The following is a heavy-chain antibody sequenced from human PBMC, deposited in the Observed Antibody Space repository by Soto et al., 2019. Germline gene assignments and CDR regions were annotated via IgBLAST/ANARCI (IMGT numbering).Heavy chain of an antibody. Sequence: PGESLKISCKGSGYSFISYWSVCVRQMPGKGLEWMGIIYPGDSDTRYSPSFQGQVTISADKSISTAYLQWSSLKASDTAMYYCAKITMVRGHDAFDIWGKGKLVTVSS. J-gene: IGHJ3*02. CDR3: AKITMVRGHDAFDI. CDR1: GYSFISYW. V-gene: IGHV5-51*01. D-gene: IGHD3-10*01. CDR2: IYPGDSDT.